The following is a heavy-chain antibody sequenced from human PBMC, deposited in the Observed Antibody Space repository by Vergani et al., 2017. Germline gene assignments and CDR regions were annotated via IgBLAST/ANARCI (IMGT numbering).Heavy chain of an antibody. CDR2: IKQDGSEK. D-gene: IGHD3-3*01. CDR3: ARDRSKYDFWSGYSGY. CDR1: GFTFSSYW. V-gene: IGHV3-7*01. Sequence: EVQLVESGGGLVQPGGSLRLSCAASGFTFSSYWMSWVRQAPGKGLEWVANIKQDGSEKYYVDSVKGRFTISRDNAKNSPYLQMNSLRAEDTAVYYCARDRSKYDFWSGYSGYWGQGTLVTVSS. J-gene: IGHJ4*02.